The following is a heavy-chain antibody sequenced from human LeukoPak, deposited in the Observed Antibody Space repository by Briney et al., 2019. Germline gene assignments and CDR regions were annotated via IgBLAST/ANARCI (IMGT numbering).Heavy chain of an antibody. CDR3: AREWAPYTSGSYYGHYYYYYMDV. Sequence: SETLSLTCTVSGGSISSYYWSWIRQPPGKGLEWIGYIYYSGSTNYNPSLKSRVTISVDTSKNQFSLKLSSVTAADTAVYYCAREWAPYTSGSYYGHYYYYYMDVWGKGTTVTISS. CDR1: GGSISSYY. CDR2: IYYSGST. J-gene: IGHJ6*03. D-gene: IGHD1-26*01. V-gene: IGHV4-59*01.